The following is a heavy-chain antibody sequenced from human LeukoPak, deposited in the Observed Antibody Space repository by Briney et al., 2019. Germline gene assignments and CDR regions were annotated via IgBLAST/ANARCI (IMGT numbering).Heavy chain of an antibody. CDR3: ARDADYFDSSGYYRALDF. CDR2: LSYDGKKK. CDR1: GLTFSDFA. Sequence: GGSLRLSCAASGLTFSDFAMHWVRQAPGKGLEWVAVLSYDGKKKYYADSVKGRFTISRDNPKSTLYLQMSSLTPEDTAVYFWARDADYFDSSGYYRALDFWGQGTLVTVSS. D-gene: IGHD3-22*01. J-gene: IGHJ4*02. V-gene: IGHV3-30*04.